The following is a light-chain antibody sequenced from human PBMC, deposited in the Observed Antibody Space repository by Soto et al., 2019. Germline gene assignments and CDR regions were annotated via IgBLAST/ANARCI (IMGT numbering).Light chain of an antibody. CDR3: QQYNSYPWT. CDR2: DAS. Sequence: DIQMTQSPSTLSASLGDRVTITCRASQSISSWLAWYQQKPGKAPKLLIYDASSLESGVPSRFSGSGSGTEFTLTISSLHPDDFATYYCQQYNSYPWTFGQGTKVEIK. J-gene: IGKJ1*01. V-gene: IGKV1-5*01. CDR1: QSISSW.